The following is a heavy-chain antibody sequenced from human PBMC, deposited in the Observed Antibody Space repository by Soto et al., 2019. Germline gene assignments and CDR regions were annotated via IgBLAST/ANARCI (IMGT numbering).Heavy chain of an antibody. J-gene: IGHJ6*02. V-gene: IGHV4-34*01. CDR2: INHSGST. D-gene: IGHD5-18*01. CDR3: ARARGYSYGYHYYYYGMDV. Sequence: QVQLQQWSAGLLKPSETLSLTCAVYGGSFSCYYWSWIRQPPGKGLEWIGEINHSGSTNYNPSLKSRVTISVDTSKNQFSLKLSSVTAADTAVYYCARARGYSYGYHYYYYGMDVWGQGTTVTVSS. CDR1: GGSFSCYY.